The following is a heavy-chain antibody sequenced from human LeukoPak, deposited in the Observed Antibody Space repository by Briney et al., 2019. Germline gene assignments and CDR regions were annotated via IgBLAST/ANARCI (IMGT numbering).Heavy chain of an antibody. CDR2: INPNSGGT. CDR3: ARYYYGTLLYYFDY. Sequence: ASVKVSCKASGYTFTGYYMHWVRQAPGQGLEWMGWINPNSGGTNYAQKFQGRVTMTRDTSISTAYMELSRLRSDDTAVYYCARYYYGTLLYYFDYWGQGTLVTVSS. D-gene: IGHD3-10*01. J-gene: IGHJ4*02. V-gene: IGHV1-2*02. CDR1: GYTFTGYY.